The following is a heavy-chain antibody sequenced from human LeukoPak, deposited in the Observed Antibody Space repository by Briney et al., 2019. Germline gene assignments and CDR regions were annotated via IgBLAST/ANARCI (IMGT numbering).Heavy chain of an antibody. Sequence: SETLSLTCTVSGGSISSYYWSWIRQPAGKGLEWIGRIYTSGSTNYNPSLKSRVTMSVDTSKNQFSLNLSSVTAADTAVYYCARAVSWTDYYYYMDVWGKGTTVTVSS. CDR3: ARAVSWTDYYYYMDV. J-gene: IGHJ6*03. V-gene: IGHV4-4*07. D-gene: IGHD6-13*01. CDR2: IYTSGST. CDR1: GGSISSYY.